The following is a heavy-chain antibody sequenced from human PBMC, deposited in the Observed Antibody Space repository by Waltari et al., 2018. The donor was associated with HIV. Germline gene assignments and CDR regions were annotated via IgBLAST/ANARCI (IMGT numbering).Heavy chain of an antibody. D-gene: IGHD4-17*01. CDR1: GHNFAGYW. CDR2: IYPGDSDA. CDR3: ARRKGDYRTAFDI. J-gene: IGHJ3*02. Sequence: EEKLVQSGAEVKEPGESLTISCKGLGHNFAGYWVGWVRQVPGKGLEWMGVIYPGDSDAVYSPSFQGRVIMSTDSSISTVYLQWSSLRASDTAMYYCARRKGDYRTAFDIWGQGTMVTASS. V-gene: IGHV5-51*01.